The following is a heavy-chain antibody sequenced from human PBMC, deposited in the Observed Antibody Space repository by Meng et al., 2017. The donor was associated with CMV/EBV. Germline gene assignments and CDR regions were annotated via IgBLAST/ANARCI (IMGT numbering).Heavy chain of an antibody. CDR1: GFTFSDYY. D-gene: IGHD6-19*01. V-gene: IGHV1-2*02. Sequence: QVQPVKSRAEREKPGALVKVSYTTSGFTFSDYYIHWVRQAPGQGLEWIGWVNSNNDATNYARKFQGRVSMTRDTSISTAHMELSRLMSDDTAVYYCVRSSGWSLFDYWGQGTLVTVSS. J-gene: IGHJ4*02. CDR2: VNSNNDAT. CDR3: VRSSGWSLFDY.